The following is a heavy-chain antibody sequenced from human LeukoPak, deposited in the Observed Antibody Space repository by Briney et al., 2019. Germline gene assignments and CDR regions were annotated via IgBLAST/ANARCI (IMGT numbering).Heavy chain of an antibody. CDR1: GFSFSSYW. V-gene: IGHV3-7*03. D-gene: IGHD2-21*01. CDR2: IKQDGSEK. CDR3: ANQHMDYFDY. J-gene: IGHJ4*02. Sequence: GGSLRLSCAASGFSFSSYWMTWVRQAPGKGLEWVANIKQDGSEKYYVDSVKGRFTISRDNAKNSLYLQMNSLRAEDTAVYYCANQHMDYFDYWGQGTLVTVSS.